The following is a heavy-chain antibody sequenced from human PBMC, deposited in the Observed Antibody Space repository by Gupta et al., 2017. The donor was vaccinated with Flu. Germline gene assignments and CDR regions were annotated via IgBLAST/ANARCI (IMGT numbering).Heavy chain of an antibody. Sequence: EVQLLDSGGGLVQPGGSLRLSCAASGFTFSAHAMNWVRQAPGKGLEWVSAITSRGGTYYADSVKGRFTISRDVSKNTLYLQMNNLRAEDTALYYCAKSWRYTSDFDSWGQGTLVTVSS. D-gene: IGHD6-25*01. V-gene: IGHV3-23*01. CDR2: ITSRGGT. CDR3: AKSWRYTSDFDS. J-gene: IGHJ4*02. CDR1: GFTFSAHA.